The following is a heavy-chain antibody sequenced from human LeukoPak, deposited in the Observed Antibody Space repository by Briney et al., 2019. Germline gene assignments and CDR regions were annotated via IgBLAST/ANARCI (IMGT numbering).Heavy chain of an antibody. Sequence: GGSLRLSCTASGFTFGDYAMSWVRQAPGKGLEWVGFIRSKAYGGTTEYAASVKGRFTISRDDSKSIAYLQMNSLKTEDTAVYYCTRDMTQRSDFWSGYYLLSFDYWGQGTLVTVSS. J-gene: IGHJ4*02. V-gene: IGHV3-49*04. CDR1: GFTFGDYA. D-gene: IGHD3-3*01. CDR3: TRDMTQRSDFWSGYYLLSFDY. CDR2: IRSKAYGGTT.